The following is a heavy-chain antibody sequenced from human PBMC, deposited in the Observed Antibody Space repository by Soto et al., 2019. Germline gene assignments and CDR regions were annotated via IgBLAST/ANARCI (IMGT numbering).Heavy chain of an antibody. Sequence: VQLVQSGGGSVQPGGSLRRSCTASKFIVSANSMSWVRQAPGKGLEWVSGIHSDGSTFYSDSVKNRFTISRDNSGNTLYLDINNARAEDTAFYLCSLQLRFSSDSFDVWGQGTMVTVSS. D-gene: IGHD3-3*01. CDR3: SLQLRFSSDSFDV. CDR1: KFIVSANS. CDR2: IHSDGST. J-gene: IGHJ3*01. V-gene: IGHV3-66*01.